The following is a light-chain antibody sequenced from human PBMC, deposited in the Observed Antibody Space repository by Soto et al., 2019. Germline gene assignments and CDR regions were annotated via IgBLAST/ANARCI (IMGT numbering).Light chain of an antibody. V-gene: IGKV1-5*03. CDR1: QSTYGF. CDR3: LQCRSYQWT. Sequence: DIHMTQSPSALSASVGGGVNITCRASQSTYGFLAWYQQKPGKAPKLLIYKASTLVSGVPSRFSGSGSGTKFTLTLSSLQPDDSATYYCLQCRSYQWTFGQGTKVDIK. J-gene: IGKJ1*01. CDR2: KAS.